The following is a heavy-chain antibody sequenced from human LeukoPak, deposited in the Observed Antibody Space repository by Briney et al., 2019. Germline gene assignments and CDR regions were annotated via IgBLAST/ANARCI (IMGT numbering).Heavy chain of an antibody. CDR2: IYTSGST. Sequence: SETLSLTCTVSGGSISSYYWSWIRQPAGKGLEWIGRIYTSGSTNYNPSLKSRVTISVDKSKNQFSLKLSSVTAADTAVYYCARSHWFGDNWFDPWGQGTLVTVSS. J-gene: IGHJ5*02. V-gene: IGHV4-4*07. D-gene: IGHD3-10*01. CDR1: GGSISSYY. CDR3: ARSHWFGDNWFDP.